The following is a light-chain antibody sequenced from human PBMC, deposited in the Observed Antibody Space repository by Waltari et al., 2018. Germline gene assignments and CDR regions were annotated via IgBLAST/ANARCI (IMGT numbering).Light chain of an antibody. CDR3: QQHVSSPWT. J-gene: IGKJ1*01. V-gene: IGKV3-20*01. Sequence: EIVLTQSPGTLSLSPGERATLSCRASQSVSSSFFAWYQQRPGQAPRLLIHGTSSRATGIPDRFRGSGSGTDFTLTISRLEPEDLAVYYCQQHVSSPWTFGQGTKVEIK. CDR2: GTS. CDR1: QSVSSSF.